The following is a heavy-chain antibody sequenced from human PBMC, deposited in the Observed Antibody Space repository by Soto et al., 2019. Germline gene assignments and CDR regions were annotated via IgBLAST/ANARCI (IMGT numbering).Heavy chain of an antibody. D-gene: IGHD3-9*01. Sequence: GGSLRLSCAASGFTFSTYGMHWVRQAPGKGLEWVSFISYDGNKSYYADSVKGRFTISRDNSKKTLYLQMNSLRAEDTAVYYCVRVFDTYYFDLWGQGNMVTVSS. CDR1: GFTFSTYG. CDR3: VRVFDTYYFDL. J-gene: IGHJ4*02. CDR2: ISYDGNKS. V-gene: IGHV3-30*03.